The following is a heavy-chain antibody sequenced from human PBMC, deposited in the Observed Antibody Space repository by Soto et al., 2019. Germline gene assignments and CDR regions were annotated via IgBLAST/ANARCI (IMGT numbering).Heavy chain of an antibody. Sequence: QVQLVQSGAEVKKPGSTVKVSCKASEDTFSSYAISWVRQAPGQGLEWMGGIIPIFGTANYAQKFQGRVTITADESTSTAYMELSSLRSEDTAVYYCARGTVTSNYYYYGMDVWGQGTTVTVSS. CDR2: IIPIFGTA. V-gene: IGHV1-69*13. D-gene: IGHD4-17*01. CDR3: ARGTVTSNYYYYGMDV. J-gene: IGHJ6*02. CDR1: EDTFSSYA.